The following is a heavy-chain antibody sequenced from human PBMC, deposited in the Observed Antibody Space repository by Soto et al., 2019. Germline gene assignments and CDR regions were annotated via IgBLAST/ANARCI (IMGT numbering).Heavy chain of an antibody. CDR1: GYTFANFH. CDR3: ARERLNTGWYGFDY. D-gene: IGHD6-19*01. J-gene: IGHJ4*02. Sequence: ASVKVSCKTSGYTFANFHFSWVRQAPGQGLEWMGWVSNRNGVTNYVENFRDRVTISTDTSTNTVYMELRSLRSDDTAVYFCARERLNTGWYGFDYWGQGTQVTVSS. CDR2: VSNRNGVT. V-gene: IGHV1-18*04.